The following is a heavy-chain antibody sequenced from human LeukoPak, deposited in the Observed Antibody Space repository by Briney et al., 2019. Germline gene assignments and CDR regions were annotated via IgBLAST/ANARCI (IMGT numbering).Heavy chain of an antibody. CDR3: ARGTTFLEWLLPYYYYGMDV. D-gene: IGHD3-3*01. CDR1: GGSFSGYY. J-gene: IGHJ6*02. V-gene: IGHV4-34*01. Sequence: SETLSLTCAVYGGSFSGYYWSWIRQPPGKGLEWIGEINHSGSTNYNPSLKSRVTISVDTSKNQSSLKLSSVTAADTAVYYCARGTTFLEWLLPYYYYGMDVWGQGTTVTVSS. CDR2: INHSGST.